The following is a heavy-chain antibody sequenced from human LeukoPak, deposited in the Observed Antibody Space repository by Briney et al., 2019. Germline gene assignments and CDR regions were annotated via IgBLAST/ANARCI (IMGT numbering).Heavy chain of an antibody. D-gene: IGHD2-8*02. CDR1: GFTFSGSG. V-gene: IGHV3-30*02. J-gene: IGHJ4*02. CDR3: AKASRYNTGVLGY. Sequence: GGSLRLSCAASGFTFSGSGMHWVRQAPGKGLECVAFIRSDGGEEFYLDSVRGRFTISRDNSKNTVYLQMNSPRGEDTAVYFCAKASRYNTGVLGYWGQGTPVTVSS. CDR2: IRSDGGEE.